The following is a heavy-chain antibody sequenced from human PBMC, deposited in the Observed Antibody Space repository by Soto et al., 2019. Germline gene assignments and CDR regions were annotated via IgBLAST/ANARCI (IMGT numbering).Heavy chain of an antibody. J-gene: IGHJ1*01. Sequence: QVQLVQSVAEVKSPGTSVKVSCQTSGYTFADYSXHXVRXAPGQGLEYMGKVDPATGASDSTQKIQGRVSLTSDASTATVYMELNNLRSEDTAIYYCTRLSRVTFIVNWGQGTLVTVSS. CDR3: TRLSRVTFIVN. V-gene: IGHV1-46*01. CDR1: GYTFADYS. D-gene: IGHD3-16*02. CDR2: VDPATGAS.